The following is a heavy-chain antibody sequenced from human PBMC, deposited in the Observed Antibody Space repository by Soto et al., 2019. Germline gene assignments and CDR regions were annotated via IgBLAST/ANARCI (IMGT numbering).Heavy chain of an antibody. J-gene: IGHJ6*02. CDR3: ARRGYCTNGVCYYGMDV. CDR2: IYHSGRT. Sequence: SQTRPLPWTVSAGSPSSSSCFTWLLQSPGKGLEWIGEIYHSGRTNYNPSLKSRVTISVDKSKNQFSLKLSSVTAADTAVYYCARRGYCTNGVCYYGMDVWGQGTTVT. V-gene: IGHV4-4*02. D-gene: IGHD2-8*01. CDR1: AGSPSSSSC.